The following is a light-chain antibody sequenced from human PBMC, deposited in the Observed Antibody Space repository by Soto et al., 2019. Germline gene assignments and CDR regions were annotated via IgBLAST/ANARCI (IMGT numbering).Light chain of an antibody. V-gene: IGKV1-5*01. J-gene: IGKJ2*01. Sequence: DIQMTQSPSTLSASVGDRVTITCRASQCISSWLAWYQHKPGKVPKLLLYHASSLESGVPSRFSDSVSGTEFTQSISMLQPNDFASYYSQQYNSYTDFGQETKLEIK. CDR1: QCISSW. CDR2: HAS. CDR3: QQYNSYTD.